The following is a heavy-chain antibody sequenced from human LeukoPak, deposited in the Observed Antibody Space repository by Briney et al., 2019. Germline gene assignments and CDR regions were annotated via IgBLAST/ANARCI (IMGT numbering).Heavy chain of an antibody. CDR3: ARAGGQWTGIDF. V-gene: IGHV4-59*01. D-gene: IGHD6-19*01. J-gene: IGHJ4*02. CDR2: LHYSGTT. Sequence: SETLSLTCTVSGASISSYYWSWVRQPPGKGLEWIGYLHYSGTTNYNSSLKSRVTISPDTSKNQMSLKLSSVTAADTAVYYCARAGGQWTGIDFWGQGTLVTVSS. CDR1: GASISSYY.